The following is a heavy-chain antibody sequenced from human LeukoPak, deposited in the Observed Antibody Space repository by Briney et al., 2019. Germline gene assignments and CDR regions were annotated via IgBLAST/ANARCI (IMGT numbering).Heavy chain of an antibody. J-gene: IGHJ4*02. D-gene: IGHD2-15*01. CDR2: INHSGST. CDR1: GGSLSGYY. Sequence: PSETLSLTCTVYGGSLSGYYWSWIRQSPEKGLEWMGEINHSGSTNYNPSLKSRVTISVDTSKNQFSLKLSSVTAADTAVYYCARGSQSLGYCSGGSCRAKIFDYWGQGTLVTISS. V-gene: IGHV4-34*01. CDR3: ARGSQSLGYCSGGSCRAKIFDY.